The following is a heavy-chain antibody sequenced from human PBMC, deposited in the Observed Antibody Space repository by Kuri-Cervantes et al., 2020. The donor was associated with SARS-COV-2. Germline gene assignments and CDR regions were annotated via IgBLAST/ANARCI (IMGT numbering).Heavy chain of an antibody. CDR3: ARGPRWSIAASLDY. CDR2: INHSGST. J-gene: IGHJ4*02. Sequence: SETLSLTCAVYGGSFSGYYWSWIRQPPGKGLVWIGEINHSGSTNYNPSLKSRVTISVDTSKNQFSLKLSSVTAADTAVYYCARGPRWSIAASLDYWGQGTLVTVSS. D-gene: IGHD6-6*01. CDR1: GGSFSGYY. V-gene: IGHV4-34*01.